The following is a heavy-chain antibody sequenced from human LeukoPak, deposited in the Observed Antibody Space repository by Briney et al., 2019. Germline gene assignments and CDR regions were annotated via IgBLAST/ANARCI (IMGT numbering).Heavy chain of an antibody. CDR3: AKDSERITMVRGVINWFDP. CDR1: GFTFNSFT. V-gene: IGHV3-21*06. D-gene: IGHD3-10*01. J-gene: IGHJ5*02. CDR2: ITSTSSSI. Sequence: PGGSLRLSCAASGFTFNSFTMNWVRQAPGKGLEWVSSITSTSSSIYYADSVKGRFTISRDNAKNSLFLQMNTLRAEDTAVYYCAKDSERITMVRGVINWFDPWGQGTLVTVSS.